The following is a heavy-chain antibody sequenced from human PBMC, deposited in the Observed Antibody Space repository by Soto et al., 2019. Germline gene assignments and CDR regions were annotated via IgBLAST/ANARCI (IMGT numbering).Heavy chain of an antibody. Sequence: EVQLVESGGGLVQPGGSLRLSCAASGFTVSSNYMSWVRQAPGKGLEWVSVIYSGGSTYYADSVKGRFTISRDNSKXXLYXXXXXXXXEXXXVYXCAXQXAXGDYGALDYWGQGTLVTVSS. D-gene: IGHD4-17*01. CDR2: IYSGGST. J-gene: IGHJ4*02. CDR1: GFTVSSNY. CDR3: AXQXAXGDYGALDY. V-gene: IGHV3-66*04.